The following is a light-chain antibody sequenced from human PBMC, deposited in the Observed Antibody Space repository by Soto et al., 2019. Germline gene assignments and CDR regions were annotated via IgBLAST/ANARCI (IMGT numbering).Light chain of an antibody. J-gene: IGLJ2*01. V-gene: IGLV1-51*02. Sequence: QSVLTQPPSVSAAPGQKVTISCSGSSSNIGNNYVSWYQQLQGTAPKLLIYENNNQPSAIPDRFSGSKSGTSATLGITGLQTGDEADYYCGTWDSSLSAGHVVFGGGTKVTVL. CDR2: ENN. CDR3: GTWDSSLSAGHVV. CDR1: SSNIGNNY.